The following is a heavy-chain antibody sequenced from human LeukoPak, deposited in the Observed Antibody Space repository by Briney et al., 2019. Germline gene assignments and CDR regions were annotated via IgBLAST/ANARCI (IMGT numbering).Heavy chain of an antibody. Sequence: ASVKVSCKASGYTFTSYGISWVRQAPGQGLEWMGRIIPILGIANYAQKFQGRVTITADKSTSTAYMELSSLRSEDTAVYYCAREHRFLEWLLDYWGQGTLVTVSS. CDR1: GYTFTSYG. D-gene: IGHD3-3*01. CDR2: IIPILGIA. CDR3: AREHRFLEWLLDY. V-gene: IGHV1-69*04. J-gene: IGHJ4*02.